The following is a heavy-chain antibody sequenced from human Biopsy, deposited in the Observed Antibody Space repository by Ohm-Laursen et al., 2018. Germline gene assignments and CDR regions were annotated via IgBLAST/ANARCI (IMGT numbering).Heavy chain of an antibody. J-gene: IGHJ6*02. CDR3: ARGGSGSGYYGMDV. Sequence: SSVKVSCKASGDTFNKYAIFWVRQAPGQGLEWMGRIIPIVDIVNYAQRFQGRVTMTADKSTSTAYLDLSSLISEDTAVYYCARGGSGSGYYGMDVWGQGTTVTVSS. V-gene: IGHV1-69*04. D-gene: IGHD3-10*01. CDR2: IIPIVDIV. CDR1: GDTFNKYA.